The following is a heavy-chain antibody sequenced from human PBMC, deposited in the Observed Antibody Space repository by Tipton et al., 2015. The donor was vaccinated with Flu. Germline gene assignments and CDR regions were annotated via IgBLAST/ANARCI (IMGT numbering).Heavy chain of an antibody. D-gene: IGHD6-19*01. Sequence: TLSLTCAVFGDSISSDKWWCWVRQHPGKGLEWIGQIYPSGYTNYNPSLRSRVAMSVDKSKNQFYRALASVTAAGKAVYYCASLTSGAGDDWFAPGGQGTLVTVSS. J-gene: IGHJ5*02. CDR1: GDSISSDKW. CDR2: IYPSGYT. CDR3: ASLTSGAGDDWFAP. V-gene: IGHV4-4*02.